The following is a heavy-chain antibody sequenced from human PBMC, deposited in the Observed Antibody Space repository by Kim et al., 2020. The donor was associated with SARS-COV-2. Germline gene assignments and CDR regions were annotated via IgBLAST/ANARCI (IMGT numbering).Heavy chain of an antibody. D-gene: IGHD6-13*01. Sequence: GGSLRLSCAASGFTFDDYAMHWVRQAPGKGLEWVSGISWNSGSIGYADSVKGRFTISRDNAKNSLYLQMNSLRAEDTALYYCAKERSIAAAGTGGGYYYGMDVWGQGTTVTVSS. CDR1: GFTFDDYA. V-gene: IGHV3-9*01. J-gene: IGHJ6*02. CDR2: ISWNSGSI. CDR3: AKERSIAAAGTGGGYYYGMDV.